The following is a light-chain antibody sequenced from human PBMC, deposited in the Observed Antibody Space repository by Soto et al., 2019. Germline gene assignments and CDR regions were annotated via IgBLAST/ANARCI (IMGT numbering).Light chain of an antibody. CDR2: GAS. CDR3: QQCNDWPHT. J-gene: IGKJ2*01. V-gene: IGKV3-15*01. Sequence: EIVMTQSPATLSVSPGERATLSCRASQSVSSNLAWYQQKPGQAPRLLIYGASSRATDIPARFSGRGSGTEFPLTVSSLQSEDCAVYYCQQCNDWPHTFGQGTKLEI. CDR1: QSVSSN.